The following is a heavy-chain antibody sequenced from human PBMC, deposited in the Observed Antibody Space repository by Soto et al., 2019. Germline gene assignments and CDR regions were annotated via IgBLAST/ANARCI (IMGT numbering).Heavy chain of an antibody. V-gene: IGHV1-18*01. CDR3: ARVSYSSGWYEVYFDY. D-gene: IGHD6-19*01. CDR2: ISAYNGNT. CDR1: GYTFTSNG. Sequence: ASVKVSCKASGYTFTSNGISWVRQAPGQGLEWMGWISAYNGNTNYAQKLQGRVTMTTDTSTSTAYMELRSLRSDDTAVYYCARVSYSSGWYEVYFDYWGQGTLVTVSS. J-gene: IGHJ4*02.